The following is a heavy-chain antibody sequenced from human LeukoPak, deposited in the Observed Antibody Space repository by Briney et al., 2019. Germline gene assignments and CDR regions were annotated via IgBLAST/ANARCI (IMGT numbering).Heavy chain of an antibody. J-gene: IGHJ5*02. CDR2: IYHSGST. Sequence: PSETLSLTCAVSGGSISSGGYSWSWIRQPPGKGLEWIGYIYHSGSTYYNPSLKSRVTISVDRSKNQFSLKLSSVTAADTAVYYCARVTMVRGFFWFDPWGQGTLVTVSS. CDR3: ARVTMVRGFFWFDP. V-gene: IGHV4-30-2*01. CDR1: GGSISSGGYS. D-gene: IGHD3-10*01.